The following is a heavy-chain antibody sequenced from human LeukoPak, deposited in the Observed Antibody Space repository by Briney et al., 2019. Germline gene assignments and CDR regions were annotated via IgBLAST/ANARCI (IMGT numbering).Heavy chain of an antibody. CDR1: GFTFNNYS. CDR3: ARDSSFLDAFDI. Sequence: GGSLRLSCVASGFTFNNYSMNWVRQAPGKGLEWVSSISSRSTYIHYADSLKGRFTISRDNSKNTLYLQMNSLRAADTAVYYCARDSSFLDAFDIWGQGTMVTVSS. J-gene: IGHJ3*02. V-gene: IGHV3-21*01. CDR2: ISSRSTYI.